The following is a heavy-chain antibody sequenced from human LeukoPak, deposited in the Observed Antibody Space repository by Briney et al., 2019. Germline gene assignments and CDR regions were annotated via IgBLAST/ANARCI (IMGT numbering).Heavy chain of an antibody. CDR3: ARHPTGYSSSWFHYYYYMDV. V-gene: IGHV4-59*08. Sequence: SETLSLTCTVSGGPISSYYWSWIRQPPGKGLEWIGYIYYSGSTNYNPSLKSRVTISVDTSKNQFSLKLSSVTAADTAVYYCARHPTGYSSSWFHYYYYMDVWGKGTTVTVSS. J-gene: IGHJ6*03. D-gene: IGHD6-13*01. CDR1: GGPISSYY. CDR2: IYYSGST.